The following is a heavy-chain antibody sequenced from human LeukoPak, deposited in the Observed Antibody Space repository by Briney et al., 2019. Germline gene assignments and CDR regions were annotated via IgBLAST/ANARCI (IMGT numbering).Heavy chain of an antibody. CDR2: IHSEGSTT. CDR3: AKDRAAAVAMDLYYFDY. J-gene: IGHJ4*02. D-gene: IGHD5-18*01. Sequence: PGGSLRLSCAASGFTFSNTWMHWVRQAPGKGLVWVSHIHSEGSTTSYADSVKGRFTISRDNSKNTLYLQMNSLRAEDTAVYYCAKDRAAAVAMDLYYFDYWGQGTLVTVSS. CDR1: GFTFSNTW. V-gene: IGHV3-74*01.